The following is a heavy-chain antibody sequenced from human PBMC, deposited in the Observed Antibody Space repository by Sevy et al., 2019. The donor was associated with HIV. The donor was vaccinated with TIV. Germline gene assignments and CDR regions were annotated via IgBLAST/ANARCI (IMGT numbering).Heavy chain of an antibody. Sequence: SETLSLTCTVSGGSISSGSYYWNWMRQPAGKGLEWIGRIYTTGSTSYNPSLKSRLTISVDTSKSQFSLKLSSVTAADTAVYYCAVFYGSGSYPFDYWGQGTLVTVSS. CDR2: IYTTGST. V-gene: IGHV4-61*02. J-gene: IGHJ4*02. CDR1: GGSISSGSYY. CDR3: AVFYGSGSYPFDY. D-gene: IGHD3-10*01.